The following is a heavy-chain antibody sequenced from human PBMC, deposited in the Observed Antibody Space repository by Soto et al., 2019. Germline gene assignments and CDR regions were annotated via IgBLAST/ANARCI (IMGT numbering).Heavy chain of an antibody. CDR2: IYYSGST. V-gene: IGHV4-31*03. CDR3: ARGFLRGNVDY. CDR1: GGSISSGGYY. J-gene: IGHJ4*02. Sequence: PSETLSLTCTVSGGSISSGGYYWSWIRQHPGKGLEWIGYIYYSGSTYYNPSLKSRVTISVDTSKNQFSLKLSSVTAADTAVYYCARGFLRGNVDYWGQGTLVTVSS. D-gene: IGHD3-3*01.